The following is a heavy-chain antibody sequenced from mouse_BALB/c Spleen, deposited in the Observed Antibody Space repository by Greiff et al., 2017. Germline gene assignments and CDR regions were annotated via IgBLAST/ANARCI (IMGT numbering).Heavy chain of an antibody. V-gene: IGHV5-12-2*01. CDR3: ARQTVVADWYFDV. CDR2: ISNGGGST. Sequence: EVHLVESGGGLVQPGGSLKLSCAASGFTFSSYTMSWVRQTPEKRLEWVAYISNGGGSTYYPDTVKGRFTISRDNAKNTLYLQMSSLKSEDTAMYYCARQTVVADWYFDVWGAGTTVTVSS. CDR1: GFTFSSYT. D-gene: IGHD1-1*01. J-gene: IGHJ1*01.